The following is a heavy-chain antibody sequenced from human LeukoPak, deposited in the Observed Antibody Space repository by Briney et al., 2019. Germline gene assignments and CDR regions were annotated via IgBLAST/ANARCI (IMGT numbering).Heavy chain of an antibody. D-gene: IGHD3-22*01. CDR3: TRQEYDKPL. CDR2: IYNLGTT. V-gene: IGHV4-39*01. Sequence: SETLSLTCTVSGYSITSHSYYWAWIRQSPGKGLEWIANIYNLGTTYYNPSLKSRVTISVDTSKNQISLKLRSVTAADTAVYYCTRQEYDKPLWGQGTLVTVSS. J-gene: IGHJ4*02. CDR1: GYSITSHSYY.